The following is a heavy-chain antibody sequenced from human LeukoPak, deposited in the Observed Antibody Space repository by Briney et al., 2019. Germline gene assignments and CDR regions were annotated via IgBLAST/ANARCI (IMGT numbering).Heavy chain of an antibody. D-gene: IGHD4-17*01. CDR3: ARAQTYGDSRLLLDY. J-gene: IGHJ4*02. V-gene: IGHV3-20*04. CDR1: GFTFGNYG. CDR2: INWNGGST. Sequence: GGSLRLSCAASGFTFGNYGMSWVRQAPGKGLEWVSGINWNGGSTGYADSVEGRFTISRDNAKSSQYLQMNSLRVEDTALYYCARAQTYGDSRLLLDYWGQGTLATVSS.